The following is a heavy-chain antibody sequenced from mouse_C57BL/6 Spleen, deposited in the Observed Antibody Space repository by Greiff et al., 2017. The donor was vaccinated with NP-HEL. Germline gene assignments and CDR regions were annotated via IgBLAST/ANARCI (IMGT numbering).Heavy chain of an antibody. Sequence: QVQLQQSGPGLVQPSQSLSITCTVSGFSLTSYGVHWVRQSPGKGLEWLGVIWSGGSTDYNAAFISRLSISKDNSKSQVFFKMNSLQADDTAIYYCASLLRPDHYYAMDYWGQGTSVTVSS. CDR2: IWSGGST. V-gene: IGHV2-2*01. J-gene: IGHJ4*01. D-gene: IGHD1-2*01. CDR3: ASLLRPDHYYAMDY. CDR1: GFSLTSYG.